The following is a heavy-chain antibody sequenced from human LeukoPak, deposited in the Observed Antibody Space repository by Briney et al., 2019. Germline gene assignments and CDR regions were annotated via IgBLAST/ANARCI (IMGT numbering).Heavy chain of an antibody. J-gene: IGHJ4*02. CDR3: AKDSPPTSEWLPDY. CDR2: IWYDGNNE. D-gene: IGHD5-12*01. V-gene: IGHV3-30*02. CDR1: GFTFSGYG. Sequence: GGSLRLSCAASGFTFSGYGMHWVRQAPGKGLEWVALIWYDGNNEYYLESVKGRFTISRDNSQNTLYLQVDSLRVDDTAVYYCAKDSPPTSEWLPDYWGQGTLVTISS.